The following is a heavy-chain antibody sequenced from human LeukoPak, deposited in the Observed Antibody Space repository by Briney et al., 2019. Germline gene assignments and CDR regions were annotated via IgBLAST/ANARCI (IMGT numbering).Heavy chain of an antibody. CDR3: ARGDIRRRYAFDI. Sequence: SETLSLTCAVYGGSFSGYYWSWIRQPPGKGLEWIGEINHSGSTNYNPSLKSRVTISVDTSKNQFSLKLSSVTAADTAVYYCARGDIRRRYAFDIWGQGTMVTVSS. J-gene: IGHJ3*02. CDR1: GGSFSGYY. V-gene: IGHV4-34*01. CDR2: INHSGST. D-gene: IGHD1-26*01.